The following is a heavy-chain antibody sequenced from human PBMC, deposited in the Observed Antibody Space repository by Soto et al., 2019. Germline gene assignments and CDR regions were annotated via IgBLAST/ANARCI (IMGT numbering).Heavy chain of an antibody. V-gene: IGHV4-30-4*02. CDR3: ARAPVGLDTISYFDY. CDR2: IYNGGST. D-gene: IGHD3-3*01. J-gene: IGHJ4*02. CDR1: GDSVSSVSFH. Sequence: SDTLSLTCTVFGDSVSSVSFHWAWLRRPPGKGLEWIGYIYNGGSTYYRPSLESRMHVSLDATRNHYSLRLTSVTAADTAVYFCARAPVGLDTISYFDYWGQGKLVTVSS.